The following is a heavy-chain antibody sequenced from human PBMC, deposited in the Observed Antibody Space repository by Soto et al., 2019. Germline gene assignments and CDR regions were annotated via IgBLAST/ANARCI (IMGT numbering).Heavy chain of an antibody. D-gene: IGHD3-22*01. Sequence: QVQLVQSGAEVKKPGSSVKVSCKASGGTFSSYAISWVRQAPGQGLEWTGGIIPIFGTANYAQKFQGRVTITADESTSTAYMELSSLRSEDTAVYYCARGGYYYDSSGYYNYYYYYGMDVWGQGTTVTVSS. J-gene: IGHJ6*02. CDR1: GGTFSSYA. CDR2: IIPIFGTA. V-gene: IGHV1-69*01. CDR3: ARGGYYYDSSGYYNYYYYYGMDV.